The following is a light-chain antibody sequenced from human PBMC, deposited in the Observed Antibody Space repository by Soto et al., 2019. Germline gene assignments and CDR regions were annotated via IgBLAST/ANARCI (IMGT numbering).Light chain of an antibody. V-gene: IGLV2-23*01. CDR1: SSDVGSYNL. Sequence: QSVLTQPASVSGSPGQSITIYCTGTSSDVGSYNLVSWYQQHAGKAPKLMIYEGSKRPSGVSDRFSGSKSGNTASLTISGLNAEDEADYYCCSYAGSSNLVFGGGTKVTVL. J-gene: IGLJ3*02. CDR3: CSYAGSSNLV. CDR2: EGS.